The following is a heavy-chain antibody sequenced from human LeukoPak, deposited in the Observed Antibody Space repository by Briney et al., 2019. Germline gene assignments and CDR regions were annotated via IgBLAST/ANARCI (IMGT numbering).Heavy chain of an antibody. J-gene: IGHJ4*02. Sequence: ASVKVSCKASGYTFITYGISWLRQAPGQGLEWMGWISAYNGNTNYAQKVQGRVTMTRDTCITTAYMELSRLRYDDTALYYCARLGIVPAGIDYWGQGTLLTVSS. CDR1: GYTFITYG. V-gene: IGHV1-18*01. CDR3: ARLGIVPAGIDY. D-gene: IGHD6-13*01. CDR2: ISAYNGNT.